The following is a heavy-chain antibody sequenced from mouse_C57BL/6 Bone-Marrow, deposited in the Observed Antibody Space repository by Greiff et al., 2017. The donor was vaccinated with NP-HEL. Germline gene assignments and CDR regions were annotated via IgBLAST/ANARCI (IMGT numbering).Heavy chain of an antibody. V-gene: IGHV1-82*01. CDR3: ARADGYPYAMDY. CDR2: IYPGDGDT. Sequence: VKLQESGPELVKPGASVKISCKASGYAFSSSWMNWVKQRPGKGLEWIGRIYPGDGDTNYNGKFKGKATLTADKSSSTAYMQLSSLTSEDSAVYFCARADGYPYAMDYWGQGTSVTGSS. CDR1: GYAFSSSW. J-gene: IGHJ4*01. D-gene: IGHD2-3*01.